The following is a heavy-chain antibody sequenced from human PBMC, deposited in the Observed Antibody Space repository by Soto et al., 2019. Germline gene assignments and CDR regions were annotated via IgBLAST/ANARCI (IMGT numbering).Heavy chain of an antibody. CDR3: ARGSIVATITGYRYYYYGMDV. CDR2: IGTAGDT. Sequence: VGSLRLSCAASGFSFSSYDMRWVRQATGKGLEWVSAIGTAGDTYYPGSVKGRFTISRENAKNSLYLQMNSLRAGDTAVYYCARGSIVATITGYRYYYYGMDVWGQGTTVTVSS. J-gene: IGHJ6*02. V-gene: IGHV3-13*01. D-gene: IGHD5-12*01. CDR1: GFSFSSYD.